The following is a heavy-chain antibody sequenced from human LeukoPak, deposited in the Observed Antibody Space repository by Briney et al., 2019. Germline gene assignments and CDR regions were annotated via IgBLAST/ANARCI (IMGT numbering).Heavy chain of an antibody. V-gene: IGHV4-38-2*01. Sequence: PSETLSLTCAVSGYSISSGYYWGWIRQPPGKGLEWIGSIYHSGSTYYNPSLKSRVTISVDTSKNQFSLKLSSVTAADTAVYYCATQEDEDYWGQGTLVTVSS. CDR2: IYHSGST. CDR1: GYSISSGYY. J-gene: IGHJ4*02. D-gene: IGHD2-15*01. CDR3: ATQEDEDY.